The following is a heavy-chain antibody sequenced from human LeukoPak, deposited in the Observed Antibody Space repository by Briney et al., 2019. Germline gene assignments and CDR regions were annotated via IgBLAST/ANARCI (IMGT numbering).Heavy chain of an antibody. CDR1: RFTFTHFG. CDR3: VKESLEGDT. Sequence: GGSLRLSCAASRFTFTHFGMHWVRQAPGKGLDWVAFVRYDGDLQFYADSVQGRFTISRDNSKNTVDLQMNRLRIEDTAVYYCVKESLEGDTWGQGTLVTVSS. V-gene: IGHV3-30*02. CDR2: VRYDGDLQ. D-gene: IGHD1-1*01. J-gene: IGHJ5*02.